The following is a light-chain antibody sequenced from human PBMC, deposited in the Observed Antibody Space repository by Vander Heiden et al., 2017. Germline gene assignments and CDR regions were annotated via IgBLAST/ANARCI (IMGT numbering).Light chain of an antibody. V-gene: IGKV1-8*01. CDR2: AAS. CDR1: QGISSY. J-gene: IGKJ1*01. Sequence: ATRRTQSPSSCPASTGDRVTITCRASQGISSYLAWYQQKPGKAPKLLIYAASTLQSGVPSRFSGSGSGTDFTLTISCLQSEDFATYYCQQNYSYPRTFGQGTKVEIK. CDR3: QQNYSYPRT.